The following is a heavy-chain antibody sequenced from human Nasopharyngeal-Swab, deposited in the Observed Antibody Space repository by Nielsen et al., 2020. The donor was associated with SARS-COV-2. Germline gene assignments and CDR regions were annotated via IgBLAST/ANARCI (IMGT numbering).Heavy chain of an antibody. J-gene: IGHJ4*02. CDR1: GFTFSSYA. CDR3: AKDQGDQWLVLDY. D-gene: IGHD6-19*01. CDR2: ISGSGGST. V-gene: IGHV3-23*01. Sequence: GESLKISCAASGFTFSSYAMSWVRQAPGKGLEWVSAISGSGGSTYYADSVKGRFTISRDNSKNTLYLQMNSLRAEDTAVYYRAKDQGDQWLVLDYWGQGTLVTVSS.